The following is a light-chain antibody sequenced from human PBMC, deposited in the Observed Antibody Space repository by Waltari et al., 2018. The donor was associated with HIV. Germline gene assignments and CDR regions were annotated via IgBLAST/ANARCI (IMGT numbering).Light chain of an antibody. V-gene: IGLV1-47*01. CDR3: ASWDDILSSVI. Sequence: QSVLTQPPSASGTPGQRVTISCSVGRTNIGSNFVYWYHQLPGTAPKLLISKTNQRPSGVPDRLAGSKSGSSASLTISGLRSEDEAVYYCASWDDILSSVIFGGGTKVTVL. J-gene: IGLJ2*01. CDR1: RTNIGSNF. CDR2: KTN.